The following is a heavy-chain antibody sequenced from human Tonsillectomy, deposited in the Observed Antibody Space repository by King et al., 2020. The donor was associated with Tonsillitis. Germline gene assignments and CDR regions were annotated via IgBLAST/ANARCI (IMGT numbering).Heavy chain of an antibody. J-gene: IGHJ5*02. CDR1: GGSISSCGYS. D-gene: IGHD2-15*01. Sequence: QLLESGSGLVKPSQTLSLTCAVSGGSISSCGYSWSWIRQPPGKGLEWIGYIYHSGSTYYNPSLKSRVTISVDRSKNQFSLKLSSVTAADTAVYYCARGPHCSGGSCYSNWFDPWGQGTLVTVSS. V-gene: IGHV4-30-2*01. CDR2: IYHSGST. CDR3: ARGPHCSGGSCYSNWFDP.